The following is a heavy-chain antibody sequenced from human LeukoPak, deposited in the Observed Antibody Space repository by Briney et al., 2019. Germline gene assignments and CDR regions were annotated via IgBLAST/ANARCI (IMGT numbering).Heavy chain of an antibody. V-gene: IGHV3-66*01. CDR3: ARGPDRARAFDI. Sequence: GGSLRLSCAASGFTVSSNCMSWVRQAPGKGLEWVSVIYSGGSTYYADSVKGRFTISRDSSKNTLYLQMNSLRAEDTAVYYCARGPDRARAFDIWGQGTMVTVSS. CDR1: GFTVSSNC. J-gene: IGHJ3*02. CDR2: IYSGGST. D-gene: IGHD1-14*01.